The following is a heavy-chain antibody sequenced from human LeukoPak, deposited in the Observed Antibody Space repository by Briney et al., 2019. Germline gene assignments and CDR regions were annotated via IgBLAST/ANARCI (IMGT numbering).Heavy chain of an antibody. D-gene: IGHD3-10*01. Sequence: ASVKVSFKASGYTFTDYYMHWVRQAPGQGLEWMGWINPNSGDTNIAQQFQGRVTMTRDTSISTAYMELSRLRSDDTAVYYCARDQVVRGDDLDYWGQGTLVTVSS. CDR1: GYTFTDYY. V-gene: IGHV1-2*02. CDR2: INPNSGDT. CDR3: ARDQVVRGDDLDY. J-gene: IGHJ4*02.